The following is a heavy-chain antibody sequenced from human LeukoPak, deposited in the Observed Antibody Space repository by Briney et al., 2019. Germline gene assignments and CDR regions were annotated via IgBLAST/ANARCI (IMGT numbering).Heavy chain of an antibody. J-gene: IGHJ4*02. V-gene: IGHV4-61*02. CDR3: ARDVRNCSSTSCSYYFDY. Sequence: SETLSLTCTVSGGSISSGSYYWNWIRQPAGTGLEWVVRIYTSGSTNYNPSLKSRVTISVDTSKNQFSLKLSSVTAADTAVYYCARDVRNCSSTSCSYYFDYWGQGTLVTVSS. D-gene: IGHD2-2*01. CDR2: IYTSGST. CDR1: GGSISSGSYY.